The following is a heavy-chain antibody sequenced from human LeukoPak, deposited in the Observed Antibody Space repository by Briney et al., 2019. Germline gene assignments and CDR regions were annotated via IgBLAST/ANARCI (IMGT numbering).Heavy chain of an antibody. Sequence: SCKASGYTFTSYAMNWVRQAPGKGLEWVSYISSSSSTIYYADSVKGRFTISRDNAKNSLYLQMNSLRAEDTAVYYCASSIAAAGRGFDPWGQGTLVTVSS. CDR1: GYTFTSYA. CDR2: ISSSSSTI. J-gene: IGHJ5*02. CDR3: ASSIAAAGRGFDP. D-gene: IGHD6-13*01. V-gene: IGHV3-48*01.